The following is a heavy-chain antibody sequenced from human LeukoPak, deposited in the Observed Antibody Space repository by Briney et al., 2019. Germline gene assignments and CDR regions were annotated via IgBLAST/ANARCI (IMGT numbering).Heavy chain of an antibody. J-gene: IGHJ6*03. Sequence: GGSLRLSCAASGFTFSSYDMHWVRQATGKGLGWVSSISTAGDTYYLGSVKGRFTISRENAKNSLYLQMNSLRDGDTAVYYCARVRTDYMDVWGKGTTVTVSS. V-gene: IGHV3-13*01. CDR1: GFTFSSYD. CDR3: ARVRTDYMDV. CDR2: ISTAGDT.